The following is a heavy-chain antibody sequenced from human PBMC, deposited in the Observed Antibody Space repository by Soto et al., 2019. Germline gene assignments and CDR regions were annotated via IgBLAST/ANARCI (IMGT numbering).Heavy chain of an antibody. CDR1: GWSLGGFH. J-gene: IGHJ3*02. Sequence: SETLALTCTFYGWSLGGFHWTWLRQAPGKGLEWIGELIHGGSTNYNPSLKSRVSFSLDTSKNQFSLHLMSVTAADTAVYYCARSPLGYDYVRQTWREVGDSFDIWGRGTMVPVSS. CDR3: ARSPLGYDYVRQTWREVGDSFDI. D-gene: IGHD3-16*01. CDR2: LIHGGST. V-gene: IGHV4-34*12.